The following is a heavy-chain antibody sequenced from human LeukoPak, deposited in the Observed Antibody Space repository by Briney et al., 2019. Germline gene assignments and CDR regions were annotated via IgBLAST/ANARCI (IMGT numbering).Heavy chain of an antibody. V-gene: IGHV1-18*01. CDR3: ARGGGLGGYSYGYDY. D-gene: IGHD5-18*01. CDR2: ISAYNGYT. J-gene: IGHJ4*02. CDR1: GYTFTSYG. Sequence: ASVKVSCKASGYTFTSYGISWVRQAPGQGLEWMGWISAYNGYTNYAQKFQGRVTMTRDTSISTAYMELSRLRSDDTAVYYCARGGGLGGYSYGYDYWGQGTLVTVSS.